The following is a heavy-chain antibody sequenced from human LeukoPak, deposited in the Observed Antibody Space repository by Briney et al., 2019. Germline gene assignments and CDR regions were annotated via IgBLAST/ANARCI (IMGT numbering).Heavy chain of an antibody. CDR1: GFTFNNNA. CDR3: AKGIRWELPFDY. J-gene: IGHJ4*02. D-gene: IGHD1-26*01. Sequence: GGSLRLSCAASGFTFNNNAMSWVRQAPGKGLEWVSAISGSNSNTYYADSVKGRFTISRDNSKNTLYLQMNSLRAEDTAVYYCAKGIRWELPFDYWGQGTLVTVSS. CDR2: ISGSNSNT. V-gene: IGHV3-23*01.